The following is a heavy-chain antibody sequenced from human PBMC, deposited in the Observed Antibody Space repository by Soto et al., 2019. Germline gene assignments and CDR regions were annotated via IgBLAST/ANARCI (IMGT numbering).Heavy chain of an antibody. CDR1: GFTFSSFA. V-gene: IGHV3-23*01. D-gene: IGHD3-3*01. J-gene: IGHJ4*02. Sequence: GGSLRLSCAASGFTFSSFAMHWVRQSPGRGLEWVSMVSDGGGNVYYAGSVKGRFTISRDNYKDIVYLQISSLTSADTAVYYCEKDFERSAFDHWGQGPPVTVSS. CDR2: VSDGGGNV. CDR3: EKDFERSAFDH.